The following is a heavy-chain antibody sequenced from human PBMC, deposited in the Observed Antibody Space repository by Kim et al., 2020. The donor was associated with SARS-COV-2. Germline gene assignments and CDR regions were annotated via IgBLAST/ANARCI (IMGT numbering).Heavy chain of an antibody. CDR1: GFTFSSYG. CDR2: ISYDGSNK. Sequence: GGSLRLSCAASGFTFSSYGIHWVRQAPGKGLEWVAVISYDGSNKYYADSVKGRFTISRDNSKNTLYLQMNSLRAEDTAVYYCAKDGGSGWVFDYWGQGTLVTVSS. CDR3: AKDGGSGWVFDY. J-gene: IGHJ4*02. V-gene: IGHV3-30*18. D-gene: IGHD6-19*01.